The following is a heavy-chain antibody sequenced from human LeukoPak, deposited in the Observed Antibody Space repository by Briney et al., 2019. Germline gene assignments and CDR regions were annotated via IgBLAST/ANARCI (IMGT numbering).Heavy chain of an antibody. CDR3: ARERSQQWLVHYYYYYMDV. Sequence: SETLSLTCTVSGGSISSGSYYWSWIRQPAGKGLEWIGRIYTSGSTNYNPSLKSRVTISVDTSKNQFSLKLSSVTAADTAVYYCARERSQQWLVHYYYYYMDVWGKGTTVTVSS. D-gene: IGHD6-19*01. CDR2: IYTSGST. V-gene: IGHV4-61*02. CDR1: GGSISSGSYY. J-gene: IGHJ6*03.